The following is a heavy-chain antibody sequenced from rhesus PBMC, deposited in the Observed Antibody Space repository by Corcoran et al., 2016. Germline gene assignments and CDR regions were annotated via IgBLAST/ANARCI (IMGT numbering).Heavy chain of an antibody. CDR2: ITYSGST. V-gene: IGHV4-122*02. CDR1: GYSISGYY. CDR3: ARNSGSWIFDY. Sequence: QVQLQESGPGLVKPSETLSLTCAVSGYSISGYYWSWIRQAPGKGLEWIEYITYSGSTCYNPSLKSRVTHSRDTSKNQFSLKLSSVTAADTAVYYCARNSGSWIFDYWGQGVLVTVSS. J-gene: IGHJ4*01. D-gene: IGHD6-25*01.